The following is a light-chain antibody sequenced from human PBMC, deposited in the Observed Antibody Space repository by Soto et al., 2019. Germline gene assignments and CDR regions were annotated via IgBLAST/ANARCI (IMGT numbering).Light chain of an antibody. CDR1: QSVRSSY. CDR3: QQYGSSISIT. Sequence: DIVLTQSPGTLSLSPGERATLSCWASQSVRSSYLAWYQQKPGQAPRLLIHGASSRATGIPDRFSGSQSGTDFTLTISILQHEDFAVYYGQQYGSSISITFGQGTRLEIK. V-gene: IGKV3-20*01. J-gene: IGKJ5*01. CDR2: GAS.